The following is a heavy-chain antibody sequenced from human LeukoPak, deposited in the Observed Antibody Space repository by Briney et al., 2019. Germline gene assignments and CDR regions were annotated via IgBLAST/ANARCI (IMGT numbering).Heavy chain of an antibody. V-gene: IGHV3-66*01. CDR1: GFTVSSNY. CDR3: TIDYDYAWGSYRLGY. D-gene: IGHD3-16*02. CDR2: IYSGGST. J-gene: IGHJ4*02. Sequence: GGSLRLSCAASGFTVSSNYMSWVRQAPGKGLEWVSVIYSGGSTYYADSVKGRFTISRDNSKNTLYLQMNSLRAEDTAVYYCTIDYDYAWGSYRLGYWGQGTLVTVSS.